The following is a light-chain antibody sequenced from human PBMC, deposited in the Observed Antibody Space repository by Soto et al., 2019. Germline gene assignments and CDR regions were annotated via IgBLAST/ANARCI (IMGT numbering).Light chain of an antibody. CDR3: QQRSNWPT. Sequence: DIVMTQSPDSLAVSLGERAALSCRASQSISFYLTWYQHKPGQAPRLLIYDASNRATGIPARFSGSGYGTDFTLTISSLEPEDFAVYYCQQRSNWPTFGQGTRLEIK. CDR1: QSISFY. V-gene: IGKV3-11*01. CDR2: DAS. J-gene: IGKJ5*01.